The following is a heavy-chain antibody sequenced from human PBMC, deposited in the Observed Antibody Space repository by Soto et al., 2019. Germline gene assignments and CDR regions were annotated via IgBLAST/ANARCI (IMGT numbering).Heavy chain of an antibody. Sequence: QVQLVQSGAEVKKPGSSVKVSCKASGGTFSSFAISWVRQAPGQGLEWMGRIIPIFDSSNYAQKFQGRVTITADESTSTAYMELSSLRSEDTAVFYCVGYYYDTSGYYDDYWGQGTLVTVSS. CDR1: GGTFSSFA. V-gene: IGHV1-69*18. D-gene: IGHD3-22*01. J-gene: IGHJ4*02. CDR2: IIPIFDSS. CDR3: VGYYYDTSGYYDDY.